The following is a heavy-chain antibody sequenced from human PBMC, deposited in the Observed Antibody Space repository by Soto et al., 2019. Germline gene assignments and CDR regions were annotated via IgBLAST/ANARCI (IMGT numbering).Heavy chain of an antibody. CDR1: GFTFSSYG. V-gene: IGHV3-30*18. CDR3: AKDSYYYCSGSSSHPRYVLDV. J-gene: IGHJ6*02. Sequence: GGSLRLSCAASGFTFSSYGMHWVRQAPGKGLEWVAVISYDGSNKYYADSVKGRFTISRDNSKNTLYLQMNSLRAEDTAVYYCAKDSYYYCSGSSSHPRYVLDVPGQ. CDR2: ISYDGSNK. D-gene: IGHD3-10*01.